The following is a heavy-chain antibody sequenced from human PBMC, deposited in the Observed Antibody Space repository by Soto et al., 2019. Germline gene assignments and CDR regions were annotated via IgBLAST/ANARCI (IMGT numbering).Heavy chain of an antibody. CDR2: IYYSGST. Sequence: QVQLQESGPGLVKPSETLSLTCTVSGGSISSYYWSWIRQPPGKGLEWIGYIYYSGSTNYNPSLKSRVTMSIDTSKNQFSLQLSSVTAADTAVYYCARRSSTTVTFDDWGQGILVTVSS. V-gene: IGHV4-59*08. J-gene: IGHJ4*02. D-gene: IGHD4-17*01. CDR1: GGSISSYY. CDR3: ARRSSTTVTFDD.